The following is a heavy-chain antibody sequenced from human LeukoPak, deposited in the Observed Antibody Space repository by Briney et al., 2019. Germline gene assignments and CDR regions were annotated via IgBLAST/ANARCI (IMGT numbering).Heavy chain of an antibody. V-gene: IGHV4-39*01. J-gene: IGHJ4*02. D-gene: IGHD5-24*01. CDR3: AGRWLDRDY. CDR2: IYYSGST. CDR1: GGSISSSSYY. Sequence: PSETLSLTCTVSGGSISSSSYYWGWIRQPPGKGLEWIGSIYYSGSTYYNPSLKSRVTISVDTSKNQFSLKLSSVTAADTAVYYRAGRWLDRDYWGQGTLVTVSS.